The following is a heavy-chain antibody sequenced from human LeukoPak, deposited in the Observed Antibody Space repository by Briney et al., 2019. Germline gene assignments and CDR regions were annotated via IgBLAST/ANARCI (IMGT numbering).Heavy chain of an antibody. CDR2: LTGYGGA. CDR3: AKGAAAGKVDWFDP. V-gene: IGHV3-23*01. J-gene: IGHJ5*02. CDR1: GFSFTSYA. Sequence: GGSLRLSCEASGFSFTSYAMMWVRQAPGKGLLWIATLTGYGGAYYAGSGEGRFIVSRDISKNTFFLQMYSLRAEDTAVYYCAKGAAAGKVDWFDPWGQGTLVTVSS. D-gene: IGHD6-13*01.